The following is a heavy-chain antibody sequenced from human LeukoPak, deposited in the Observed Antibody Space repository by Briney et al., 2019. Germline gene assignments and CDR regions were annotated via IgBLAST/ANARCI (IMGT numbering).Heavy chain of an antibody. Sequence: GGSLRLSCAASGFIFSNYGIHWVRQAPGKGREWVAVISYDGSNKYADSVKGRFTISRDNSKNTLFLQMNSLRPDDTAVYYCATTLGSGWKFDYWGQGTLVTVSS. D-gene: IGHD6-19*01. CDR2: ISYDGSNK. J-gene: IGHJ4*02. CDR1: GFIFSNYG. V-gene: IGHV3-30*03. CDR3: ATTLGSGWKFDY.